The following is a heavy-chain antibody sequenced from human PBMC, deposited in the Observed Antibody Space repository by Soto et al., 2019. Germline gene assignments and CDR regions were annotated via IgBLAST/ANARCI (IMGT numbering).Heavy chain of an antibody. CDR3: ARDSSTFLDLDY. Sequence: SQTLSLTCAISGDSVSSNSATWNWIRQSPSRGLEWLGRTYYRSRWYNDYAESVKGRITINPDTSQNQFSLQLNSVTPEDTAVYYCARDSSTFLDLDYWGQGTLVTVSS. D-gene: IGHD6-13*01. J-gene: IGHJ4*02. CDR1: GDSVSSNSAT. V-gene: IGHV6-1*01. CDR2: TYYRSRWYN.